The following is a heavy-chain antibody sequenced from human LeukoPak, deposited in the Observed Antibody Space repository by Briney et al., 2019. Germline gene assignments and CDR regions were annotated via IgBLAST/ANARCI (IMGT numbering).Heavy chain of an antibody. CDR2: IWYDGSNK. CDR1: GFTFSSYG. J-gene: IGHJ5*02. Sequence: GGSLRLSCAAPGFTFSSYGMHWVRQAPGKGLEWVAVIWYDGSNKYYADSVKGRFTISRDNSKNTLYLQMNSLRAEDTAVYYCARDWAAAATEDWFDPWGQGTLVTVSS. V-gene: IGHV3-33*01. CDR3: ARDWAAAATEDWFDP. D-gene: IGHD6-13*01.